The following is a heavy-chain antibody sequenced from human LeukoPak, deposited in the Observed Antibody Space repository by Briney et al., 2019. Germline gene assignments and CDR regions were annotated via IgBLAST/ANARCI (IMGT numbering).Heavy chain of an antibody. CDR1: GGSIGSYY. CDR3: ARQGLSYDILTGYYNSGYFDC. Sequence: TSETLSLTCTVSGGSIGSYYWSWIRQPPGKGLEWIGYIYSSGSTNYNPSLKSRVTISVDTSKNQFSLELSSVTAADTAVYYCARQGLSYDILTGYYNSGYFDCWGQGTLVTVSS. V-gene: IGHV4-4*09. D-gene: IGHD3-9*01. J-gene: IGHJ4*02. CDR2: IYSSGST.